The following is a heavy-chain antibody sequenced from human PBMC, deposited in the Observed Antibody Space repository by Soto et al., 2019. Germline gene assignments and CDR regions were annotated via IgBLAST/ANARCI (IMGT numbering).Heavy chain of an antibody. J-gene: IGHJ6*02. CDR3: ARDRGSGSYYNDDYYYGMDV. CDR2: IIPIFGTA. Sequence: SVKVSCKAAGGTFGSNAISWVRQAPGQGLEWMGGIIPIFGTANYAQKFQGRVTITADESTSTAYMELSSLRSEDTAVYYCARDRGSGSYYNDDYYYGMDVWGQGTTVTVSS. V-gene: IGHV1-69*01. CDR1: GGTFGSNA. D-gene: IGHD3-10*01.